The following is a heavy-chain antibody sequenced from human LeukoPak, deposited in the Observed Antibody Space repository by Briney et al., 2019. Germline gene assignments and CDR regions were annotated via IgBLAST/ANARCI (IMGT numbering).Heavy chain of an antibody. D-gene: IGHD3-3*01. Sequence: PSETLSLTCTVSGGSISSYYWSWIRQPAGKGGEWMGRIYTSGSTNYNPSLKSRVTMSVDTSKNQFSLKLSSVTAADTALYYCAREYDFWSAYPFDYRGPGTLVTLPS. J-gene: IGHJ4*02. CDR2: IYTSGST. CDR1: GGSISSYY. V-gene: IGHV4-4*07. CDR3: AREYDFWSAYPFDY.